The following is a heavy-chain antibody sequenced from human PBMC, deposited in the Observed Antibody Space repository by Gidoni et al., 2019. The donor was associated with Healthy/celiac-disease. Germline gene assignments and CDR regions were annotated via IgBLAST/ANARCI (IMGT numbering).Heavy chain of an antibody. CDR1: GYTFTGYS. CDR3: ARSGTLRAPYNWFDP. J-gene: IGHJ5*02. D-gene: IGHD2-15*01. V-gene: IGHV1-2*04. CDR2: INPNSGGT. Sequence: QVQLVQSGAEVKKPGASVKVSCKASGYTFTGYSMHWVRQAPGQGLEWMGWINPNSGGTNYAQKFQGWVTMTRDTSISTAYMELSRLRSDDTAVYYCARSGTLRAPYNWFDPWGQGTLVTVSS.